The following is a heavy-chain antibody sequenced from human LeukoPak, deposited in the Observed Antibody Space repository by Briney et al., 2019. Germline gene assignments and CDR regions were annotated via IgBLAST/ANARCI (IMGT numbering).Heavy chain of an antibody. CDR3: ARGPKAAADPNPNYYMDV. V-gene: IGHV4-34*01. J-gene: IGHJ6*03. CDR2: INHSGST. Sequence: PETLSLTCAVYGGSFSGYYWSWIRQPPGKGPEWIGEINHSGSTNYNPSLKSRVTISVDTSKNQFSLKLSSVTAADTAVYYCARGPKAAADPNPNYYMDVWGKGTTVTVSS. CDR1: GGSFSGYY. D-gene: IGHD6-13*01.